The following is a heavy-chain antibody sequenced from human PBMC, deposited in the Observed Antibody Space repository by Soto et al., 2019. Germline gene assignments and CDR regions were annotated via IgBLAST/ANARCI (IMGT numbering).Heavy chain of an antibody. J-gene: IGHJ6*01. D-gene: IGHD1-26*01. CDR1: GFSLRTSGMC. V-gene: IGHV2-70*01. CDR2: IDWDDDK. Sequence: PVNPTQTLTMTCTFSGFSLRTSGMCVSWIRQPPGKALEWLALIDWDDDKYYSTSLKTRLTISKDTSKNQVVLTMTNMDPVDTATYYCALIIVRVPPLRSYFYYSGLYVCGQG. CDR3: ALIIVRVPPLRSYFYYSGLYV.